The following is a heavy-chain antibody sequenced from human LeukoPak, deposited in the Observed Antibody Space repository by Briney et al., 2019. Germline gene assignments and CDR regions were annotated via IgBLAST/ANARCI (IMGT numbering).Heavy chain of an antibody. CDR1: GGTFSSYA. J-gene: IGHJ4*02. D-gene: IGHD6-19*01. Sequence: SVKVSCKASGGTFSSYAISWVRQAPGQGLEWMGRIIPILGIANYAQKFQGRVTITVDKSTSTAYMELSSLRSEDTAVYYCARDPGIAVAGLSYWGQGTLVTVSS. V-gene: IGHV1-69*04. CDR2: IIPILGIA. CDR3: ARDPGIAVAGLSY.